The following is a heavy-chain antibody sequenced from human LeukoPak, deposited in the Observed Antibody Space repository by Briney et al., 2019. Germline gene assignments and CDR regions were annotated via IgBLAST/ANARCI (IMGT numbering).Heavy chain of an antibody. CDR3: MIDVPGGSYPFDY. CDR2: IKSKRDFETI. CDR1: GFTFSDAW. V-gene: IGHV3-15*01. Sequence: GGSLRLSCAASGFTFSDAWMNWVRQAPGKGLEWGGRIKSKRDFETIDYAAPVKGMFTISRDDLRNTLYLQMNSLKIEDTALYYCMIDVPGGSYPFDYWGQGTLVTVSS. J-gene: IGHJ4*02. D-gene: IGHD1-26*01.